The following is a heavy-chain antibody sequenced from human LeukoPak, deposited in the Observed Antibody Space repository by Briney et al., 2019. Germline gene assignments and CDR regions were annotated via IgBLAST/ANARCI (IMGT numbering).Heavy chain of an antibody. Sequence: SETLSLTCTVSGDSVSSPSYSWGWIRQPPGKGLEFIGSVYDSGSTYDNPSLKSRVTISVDTSKNQFSLKLSSVTAADTAVYYCARGTGYCSGGSCYGEYYCYYMDVWGKGTTVTVSS. CDR3: ARGTGYCSGGSCYGEYYCYYMDV. D-gene: IGHD2-15*01. CDR2: VYDSGST. J-gene: IGHJ6*03. V-gene: IGHV4-39*07. CDR1: GDSVSSPSYS.